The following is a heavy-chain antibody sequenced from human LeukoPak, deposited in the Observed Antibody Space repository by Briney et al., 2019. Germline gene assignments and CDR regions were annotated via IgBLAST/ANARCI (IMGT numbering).Heavy chain of an antibody. CDR1: ASSIFSSRNY. D-gene: IGHD3-3*01. CDR3: ARLFNDFSSGLYTLGYYYMDV. Sequence: SETLSLTCTVAASSIFSSRNYWGWIRQTPGKGLEWIGSISYSGSTQYHPSLKSRLTIFVDASKSQFSLEVTSVTDADTAVFYCARLFNDFSSGLYTLGYYYMDVWGKGTTVTVSS. CDR2: ISYSGST. V-gene: IGHV4-39*01. J-gene: IGHJ6*03.